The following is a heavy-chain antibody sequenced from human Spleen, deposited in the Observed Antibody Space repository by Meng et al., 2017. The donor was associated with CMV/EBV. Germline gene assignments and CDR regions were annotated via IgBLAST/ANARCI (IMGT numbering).Heavy chain of an antibody. CDR2: ISYDGSKK. CDR3: AKDYSSSTDYYYYYGMDV. Sequence: GESLKISCAASSFTFSSYAMHWVRQAPGKGLEWVALISYDGSKKYYADSVKGRFTISRDNVMDTLYLEMNRLRVEDTAVYYCAKDYSSSTDYYYYYGMDVWGQGTTVTVSS. CDR1: SFTFSSYA. V-gene: IGHV3-30*04. J-gene: IGHJ6*02. D-gene: IGHD6-13*01.